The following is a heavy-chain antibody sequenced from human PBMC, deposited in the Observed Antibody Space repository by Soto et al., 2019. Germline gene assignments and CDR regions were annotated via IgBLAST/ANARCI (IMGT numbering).Heavy chain of an antibody. CDR1: GFTFSDYY. CDR2: ISSSSSYT. V-gene: IGHV3-11*06. Sequence: PVGSLRLSCAASGFTFSDYYMSWIRQAPGKGLEWVSYISSSSSYTNYADSVKGRFTISRDDAKNSLYLQMNSLRAEDTAVYYCARVKGQLPTIAGYCGQGTLVTVSS. CDR3: ARVKGQLPTIAGY. J-gene: IGHJ4*02. D-gene: IGHD2-2*01.